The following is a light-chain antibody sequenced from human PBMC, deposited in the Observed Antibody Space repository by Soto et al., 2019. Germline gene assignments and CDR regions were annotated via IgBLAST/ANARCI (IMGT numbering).Light chain of an antibody. Sequence: DIQMTQSPSSLSASVGDRVTITCRASQSIINYLSWYEKKAGKAPKLLIFGASSLQSGDPSRFSGSGSGTEFTLTISRLQPEDFATFYCLQSYNTPFTFGPGTKVDLK. J-gene: IGKJ3*01. CDR3: LQSYNTPFT. V-gene: IGKV1-39*01. CDR1: QSIINY. CDR2: GAS.